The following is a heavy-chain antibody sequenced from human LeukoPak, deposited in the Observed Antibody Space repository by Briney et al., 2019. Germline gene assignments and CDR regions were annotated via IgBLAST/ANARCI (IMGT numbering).Heavy chain of an antibody. CDR3: ARVNNFDWLHQAFDI. D-gene: IGHD3-9*01. CDR1: GDSISSYY. Sequence: SETLSLTCTVSGDSISSYYWSWIRQPPGKGLEWIGYIYYSGSTNYKPSLKRRVTISVDTSKNQFSLKLSSVTAADTAVYYCARVNNFDWLHQAFDIWGQGTMVTVSS. V-gene: IGHV4-59*08. CDR2: IYYSGST. J-gene: IGHJ3*02.